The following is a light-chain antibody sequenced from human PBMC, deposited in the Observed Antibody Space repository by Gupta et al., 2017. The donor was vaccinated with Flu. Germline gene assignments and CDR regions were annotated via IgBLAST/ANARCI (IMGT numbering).Light chain of an antibody. CDR3: RQTDSSSPLT. CDR2: AGA. V-gene: IGKV1-39*01. Sequence: SSLYGSVRDRGIIPCRASQSISSYLSWYQQKQGEAPKLLIYAGASRQSGVPSRLSGSGSGTDVTITISSRQQEEFAAYYCRQTDSSSPLTFGGGTKVEIK. CDR1: QSISSY. J-gene: IGKJ4*01.